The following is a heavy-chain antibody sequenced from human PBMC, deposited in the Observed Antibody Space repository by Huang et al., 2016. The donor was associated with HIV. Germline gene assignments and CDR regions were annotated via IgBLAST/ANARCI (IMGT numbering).Heavy chain of an antibody. V-gene: IGHV3-30*02. D-gene: IGHD2-21*01. CDR3: AKDFRGDVYFY. Sequence: QVQLVESGGGVVQPGGSLRLSCAASGFTFKNYGMHWVRQAPGKGLEWVSFIQYDGNKKFYLDFVKGRFTISRDNSRNTLYLQMNSLRPEDTAVYYCAKDFRGDVYFYWGQGTLVAVSS. CDR2: IQYDGNKK. CDR1: GFTFKNYG. J-gene: IGHJ4*02.